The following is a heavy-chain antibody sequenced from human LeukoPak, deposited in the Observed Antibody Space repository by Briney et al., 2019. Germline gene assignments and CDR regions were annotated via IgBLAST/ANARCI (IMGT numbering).Heavy chain of an antibody. CDR2: INSDGSST. D-gene: IGHD7-27*01. V-gene: IGHV3-74*01. Sequence: GGSLRLSCAASGFTFNSYWMHWVRQTPVKGLVWVSLINSDGSSTSYADSVKGRFTISRDNAKNTLYLQMSSLRAEDTAVYYCARYRWGSIDYWGQGTLVTVSS. CDR3: ARYRWGSIDY. J-gene: IGHJ4*02. CDR1: GFTFNSYW.